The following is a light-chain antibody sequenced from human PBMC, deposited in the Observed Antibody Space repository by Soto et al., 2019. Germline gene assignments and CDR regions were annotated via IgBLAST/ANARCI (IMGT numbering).Light chain of an antibody. CDR3: SSYTNTGTLVL. V-gene: IGLV2-14*01. CDR1: TTDVGTYNY. CDR2: EVN. Sequence: QSALTQPASVSGSPGQSITISCTGSTTDVGTYNYVSWYQHHPGKAPKLMIYEVNNRPSGISNRFSGSKSGNTASLTVSGLQDEDEADYYCSSYTNTGTLVLFGGGTKVTVL. J-gene: IGLJ2*01.